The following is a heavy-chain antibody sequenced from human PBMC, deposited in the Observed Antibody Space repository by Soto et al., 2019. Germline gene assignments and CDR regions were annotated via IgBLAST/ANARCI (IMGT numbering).Heavy chain of an antibody. J-gene: IGHJ3*02. CDR3: ARELDDYVWGSYRYLDAFDI. D-gene: IGHD3-16*02. CDR1: GGSFSGYY. CDR2: INHSGST. V-gene: IGHV4-34*01. Sequence: SETLSLTCAVYGGSFSGYYWSWIRQPPGKGLEWIGEINHSGSTNYNPSLKSRVTISVDTSKNQFSLNLSSVTAADTAVYYCARELDDYVWGSYRYLDAFDIWGQGTMVTRLL.